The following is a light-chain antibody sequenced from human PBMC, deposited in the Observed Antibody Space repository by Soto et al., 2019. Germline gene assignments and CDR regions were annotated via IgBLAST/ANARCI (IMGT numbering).Light chain of an antibody. V-gene: IGLV2-14*03. CDR2: DVS. CDR3: SSYTSSSTLYV. J-gene: IGLJ1*01. Sequence: QSALTQPASVSGSPGQSITISCTGTSSDVGGYNYVSWYQQHPGKAPTLMIYDVSNRPSGVSYRCSGSKSGNTASLTISGLQAEYEADYYCSSYTSSSTLYVFGTGTKVTVL. CDR1: SSDVGGYNY.